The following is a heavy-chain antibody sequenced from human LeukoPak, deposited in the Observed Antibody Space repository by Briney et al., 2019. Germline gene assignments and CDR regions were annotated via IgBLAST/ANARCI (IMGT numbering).Heavy chain of an antibody. D-gene: IGHD5-12*01. V-gene: IGHV3-49*04. CDR3: TREYSGYSFDY. J-gene: IGHJ4*02. CDR1: GFTLAAYA. Sequence: GGSRRLSSTASGFTLAAYAMSWVRQAAGKGMGWVGFIRSKAYGGTTKYAATVKGRFTISRDDSKSIAYLQMNSLKTEDTAVYYCTREYSGYSFDYWGQGTLVTVSS. CDR2: IRSKAYGGTT.